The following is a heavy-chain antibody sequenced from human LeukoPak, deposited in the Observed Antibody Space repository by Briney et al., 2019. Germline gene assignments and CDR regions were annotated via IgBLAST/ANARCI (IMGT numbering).Heavy chain of an antibody. J-gene: IGHJ6*02. V-gene: IGHV4-30-2*01. D-gene: IGHD2/OR15-2a*01. CDR3: ARANSAVFYYYGMDV. CDR1: GGSISSGGYS. CDR2: IYHSGST. Sequence: SETLSLTCAVSGGSISSGGYSWSWIRQPPGKGLEWIGYIYHSGSTYYNPSLKSRVTISVDRSKNQFSPKLSSVTAADTAVYYCARANSAVFYYYGMDVWGQGTTVTVSS.